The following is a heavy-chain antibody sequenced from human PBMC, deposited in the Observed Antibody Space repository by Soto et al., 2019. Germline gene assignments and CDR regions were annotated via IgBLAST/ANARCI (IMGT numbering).Heavy chain of an antibody. J-gene: IGHJ4*02. CDR1: GGTFSSYP. D-gene: IGHD2-21*02. CDR3: HSYCGGDCFDDYFDY. CDR2: IIPIFGTT. V-gene: IGHV1-69*13. Sequence: ASVKVSCKASGGTFSSYPFSWVRQAPGQGLEWMGGIIPIFGTTNYAQKFQGRVTITADESTSTAYMELSSLRSEDTAVYYCHSYCGGDCFDDYFDYWGQGTLVTVSS.